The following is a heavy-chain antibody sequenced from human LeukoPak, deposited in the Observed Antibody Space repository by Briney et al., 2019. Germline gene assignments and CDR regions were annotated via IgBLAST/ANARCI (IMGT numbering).Heavy chain of an antibody. CDR2: ISASDGST. D-gene: IGHD3-10*01. Sequence: GGSLRLSCAASGFTFRNYAVSCVRQAPGKGLECVSTISASDGSTHYADSVKGRFTLSRDNSKNTLYLQMKSLRDDDTAVYYCAKKYYYGSGTYLYHFDYWGQGTLVTVSS. CDR3: AKKYYYGSGTYLYHFDY. J-gene: IGHJ4*02. V-gene: IGHV3-23*01. CDR1: GFTFRNYA.